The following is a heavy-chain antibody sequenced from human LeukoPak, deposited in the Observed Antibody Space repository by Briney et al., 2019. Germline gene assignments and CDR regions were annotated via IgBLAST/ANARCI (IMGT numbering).Heavy chain of an antibody. CDR2: ISYDGSNK. D-gene: IGHD3-10*02. V-gene: IGHV3-30*03. Sequence: GGSPRLSCAASGFTFSNAWMSWVRQAPGKGLEWVAVISYDGSNKYYADSVKGRFTISRDNSKNTLYLQMNSLRVEDTAIYYCTRGMLRQPPDYWGQGMLVTVSS. J-gene: IGHJ4*02. CDR3: TRGMLRQPPDY. CDR1: GFTFSNAW.